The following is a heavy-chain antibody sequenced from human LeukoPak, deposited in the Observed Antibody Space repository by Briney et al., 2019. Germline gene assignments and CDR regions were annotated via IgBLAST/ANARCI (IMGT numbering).Heavy chain of an antibody. Sequence: PGGSLRLSCVASGFTFLNYAIHWVRQAPGKGLEWVSVMSYDGKYNYYADSVKGRFTISRDNSKNTLYLQMNSLRPEDTAVYYCAREWGAAADYWGQGTLVTVSS. J-gene: IGHJ4*02. V-gene: IGHV3-30*04. CDR1: GFTFLNYA. CDR3: AREWGAAADY. CDR2: MSYDGKYN. D-gene: IGHD6-13*01.